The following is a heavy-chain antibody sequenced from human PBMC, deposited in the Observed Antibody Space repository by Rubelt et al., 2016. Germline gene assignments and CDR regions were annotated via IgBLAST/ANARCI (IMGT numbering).Heavy chain of an antibody. V-gene: IGHV4-31*03. CDR3: ARTYRYYSDY. D-gene: IGHD1-26*01. CDR2: IYYSGST. CDR1: GGSISSGGYY. Sequence: QLQLQESAPGLVKPSQTLSLTCTVSGGSISSGGYYWTWIRQHPGKGLEWIGYIYYSGSTYYNPSLKSRVTISVDTSKNQFSRKWYSVTAADTAVYYCARTYRYYSDYWGQGTLVTVSS. J-gene: IGHJ4*02.